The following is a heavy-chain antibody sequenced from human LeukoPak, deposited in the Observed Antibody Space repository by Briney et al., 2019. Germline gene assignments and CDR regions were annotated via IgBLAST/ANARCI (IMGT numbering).Heavy chain of an antibody. J-gene: IGHJ3*02. CDR3: ARSDYGDLHDAFDI. CDR1: GFIVSSNY. D-gene: IGHD4-17*01. V-gene: IGHV3-53*01. CDR2: LYRGVSI. Sequence: PGGSLRLSCAASGFIVSSNYMSWVRQAPGRGLEWVSTLYRGVSITYADSVRGRFTISRDNSKNTLYLQMNSLRAEDTAVYYCARSDYGDLHDAFDIWGQGTMVTVSS.